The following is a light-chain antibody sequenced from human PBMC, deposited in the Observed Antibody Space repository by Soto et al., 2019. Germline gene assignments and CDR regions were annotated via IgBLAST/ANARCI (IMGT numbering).Light chain of an antibody. CDR2: DAS. Sequence: EIVMTQSPATLSFSPWQRATQSCRASQSVGKYLVWYQQKPGQAPRLLIYDASNRATGIPARFSGSGSGTDFTLTISSLEPEDFAVYYCQQRGNRPPWTFGQGTKVDIK. V-gene: IGKV3-11*01. CDR3: QQRGNRPPWT. CDR1: QSVGKY. J-gene: IGKJ1*01.